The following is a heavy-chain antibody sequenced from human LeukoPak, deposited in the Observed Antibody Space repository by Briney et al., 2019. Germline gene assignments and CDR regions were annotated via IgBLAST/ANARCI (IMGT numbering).Heavy chain of an antibody. D-gene: IGHD5-18*01. CDR1: GGSFSGYY. Sequence: PSETLSLTCAVYGGSFSGYYWNWIRQPPGKGLEWIGEINHSGSTYYNPSLKSRVTISVDTSKNQFSLKLNSVTAADTAVYYCARVSGHSYGGNDYWGQGTLVTVSS. CDR3: ARVSGHSYGGNDY. V-gene: IGHV4-34*01. J-gene: IGHJ4*02. CDR2: INHSGST.